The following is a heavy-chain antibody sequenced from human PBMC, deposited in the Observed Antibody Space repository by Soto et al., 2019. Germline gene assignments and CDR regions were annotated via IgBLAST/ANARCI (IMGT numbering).Heavy chain of an antibody. CDR1: GGTFSGYA. CDR2: IIPIFGTA. CDR3: ARGDGYNYGWDY. Sequence: SVKVSCKASGGTFSGYAISWVRQAPGQGLEWMGGIIPIFGTANYAQKLQGRVTITADESTSTAYMELSSLRSEDTAVYYCARGDGYNYGWDYWGQGTLVTVSS. J-gene: IGHJ4*02. V-gene: IGHV1-69*13. D-gene: IGHD5-12*01.